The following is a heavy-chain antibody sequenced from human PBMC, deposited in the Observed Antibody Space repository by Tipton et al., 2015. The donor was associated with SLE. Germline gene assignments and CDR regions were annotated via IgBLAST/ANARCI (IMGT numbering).Heavy chain of an antibody. J-gene: IGHJ5*02. V-gene: IGHV4-39*07. Sequence: TLSLTCTVSGGSITSSSYFWGWIRQSPGKGLEWIGNINTGGGNNYNPSLRSRVTISMDTSKSQFSLTLKSVTAADTAVYFCARGELIEGFDPWGQGTLVTVAA. CDR2: INTGGGN. CDR3: ARGELIEGFDP. CDR1: GGSITSSSYF. D-gene: IGHD3-22*01.